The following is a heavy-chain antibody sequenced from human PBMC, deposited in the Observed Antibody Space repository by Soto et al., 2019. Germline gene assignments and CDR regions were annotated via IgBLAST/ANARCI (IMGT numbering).Heavy chain of an antibody. D-gene: IGHD3-10*01. CDR1: GGSISSSNW. J-gene: IGHJ3*02. CDR2: IYHSGST. CDR3: ARSSMVRGVRGAFDI. V-gene: IGHV4-4*02. Sequence: PSETLSLTCAVSGGSISSSNWWSWVRQPPGKGLEWIGEIYHSGSTNYNPSLKSRVTISVDKSKNQFSLKLSSVTAADTAVYYCARSSMVRGVRGAFDIWGQGTMVTVSS.